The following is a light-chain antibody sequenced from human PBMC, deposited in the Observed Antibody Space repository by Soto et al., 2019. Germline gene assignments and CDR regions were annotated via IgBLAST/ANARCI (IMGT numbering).Light chain of an antibody. CDR1: QSVSSN. Sequence: EIVVTQSPAILSVSPGERATLSCRASQSVSSNLAWYQQKPGQAPRLLIYGASTRATGIPARFSGSGSGTEFTLTISSLQSEDFAVYYCQQYNNWPRTFGQGTKVEIK. CDR2: GAS. J-gene: IGKJ1*01. CDR3: QQYNNWPRT. V-gene: IGKV3-15*01.